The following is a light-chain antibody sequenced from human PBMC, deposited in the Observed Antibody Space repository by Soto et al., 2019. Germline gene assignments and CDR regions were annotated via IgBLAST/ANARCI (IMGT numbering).Light chain of an antibody. CDR2: EVN. CDR3: CSSGGSPTYV. Sequence: QSALTQPASVSGSPGQSITISCTGTSSNVGSYKLVSWYQQHPGKAPKLMIFEVNKRPSGVSNRFSGSKSRNTASLTISGLKVEDEADYYCCSSGGSPTYVFGTGTKLTVL. CDR1: SSNVGSYKL. J-gene: IGLJ1*01. V-gene: IGLV2-23*02.